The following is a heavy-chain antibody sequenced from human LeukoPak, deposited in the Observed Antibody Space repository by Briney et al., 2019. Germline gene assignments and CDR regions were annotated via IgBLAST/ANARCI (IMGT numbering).Heavy chain of an antibody. Sequence: PGGSLRLSCSASGFTFSSYAMHWVRQAPGKGLEYVSAISSNGGSTYYADSVKGRFTISRDNSKNTLYLQMSSLRAEDTAVYYCVKGRADSGSQYWGRGTLVTVSS. CDR3: VKGRADSGSQY. V-gene: IGHV3-64D*06. D-gene: IGHD1-26*01. CDR1: GFTFSSYA. CDR2: ISSNGGST. J-gene: IGHJ4*02.